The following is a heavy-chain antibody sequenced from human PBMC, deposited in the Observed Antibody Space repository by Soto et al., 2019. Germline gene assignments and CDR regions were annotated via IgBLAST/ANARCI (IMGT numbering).Heavy chain of an antibody. CDR1: GGSFSGYY. Sequence: SETLSLTCAVYGGSFSGYYWSWIRQPPGKGLEWIGEINHSGSTNYNPSLKSRVTISVDTSKNQFSLKLSSVTAADTAVYYCASIAARPVRYYYYGMDVWGQGTTVTVSS. V-gene: IGHV4-34*01. J-gene: IGHJ6*02. D-gene: IGHD6-6*01. CDR2: INHSGST. CDR3: ASIAARPVRYYYYGMDV.